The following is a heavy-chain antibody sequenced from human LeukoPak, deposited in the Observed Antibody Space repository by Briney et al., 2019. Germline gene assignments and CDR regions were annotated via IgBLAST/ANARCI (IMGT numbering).Heavy chain of an antibody. J-gene: IGHJ4*02. Sequence: GGSLRLSCAASGFTFSNYAMSWVRQAPGKGLEWVSVISDGGVSTYHADSVMGRFTVSRDNSKNTLFLQMNSLRAEDTAVYYCAKKMGTIRGFDYWGQGTLVTVSS. D-gene: IGHD5-24*01. CDR1: GFTFSNYA. V-gene: IGHV3-23*01. CDR3: AKKMGTIRGFDY. CDR2: ISDGGVST.